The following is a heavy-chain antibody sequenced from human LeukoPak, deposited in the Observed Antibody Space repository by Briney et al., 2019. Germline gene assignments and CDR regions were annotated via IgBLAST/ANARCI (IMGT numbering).Heavy chain of an antibody. CDR3: ARGKAGSFMDV. CDR1: GFTVSNNY. D-gene: IGHD6-6*01. V-gene: IGHV3-21*01. J-gene: IGHJ6*02. CDR2: ISSSSSYI. Sequence: PGGSLRLSCAVSGFTVSNNYMSWVRQAPGKGLEWVSSISSSSSYIYYADSVKGRFTISRDNAKNSLYLQMNSLRAEDTAVYYCARGKAGSFMDVWGQGTTVTVSS.